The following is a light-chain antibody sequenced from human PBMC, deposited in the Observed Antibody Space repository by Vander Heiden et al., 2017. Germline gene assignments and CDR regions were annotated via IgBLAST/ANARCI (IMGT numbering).Light chain of an antibody. CDR3: QQSDMTPLT. Sequence: DIQMTQSPSSLSAFVGDSVTITCRASQTIKTFLNWYQQKPGKAPNLLIYTASTLHTGVPSRFSGSGSGTDFSLTISSLQPEDFATYYCQQSDMTPLTFGQGTKVEIK. J-gene: IGKJ1*01. CDR1: QTIKTF. V-gene: IGKV1-39*01. CDR2: TAS.